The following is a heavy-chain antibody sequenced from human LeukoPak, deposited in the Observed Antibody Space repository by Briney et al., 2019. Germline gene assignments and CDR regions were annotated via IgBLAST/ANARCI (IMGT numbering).Heavy chain of an antibody. CDR3: ARVAKQNNYYDSSGYYRF. CDR2: INPNSGGT. D-gene: IGHD3-22*01. CDR1: GYTFTGYY. V-gene: IGHV1-2*02. J-gene: IGHJ4*02. Sequence: ASVKVSCKASGYTFTGYYMHWVRQAPGQGLEWMGWINPNSGGTNYAQKFQGRVTMTRDTSISTAYMELSRLRSDDTAVYYCARVAKQNNYYDSSGYYRFWGQGTLVTVSS.